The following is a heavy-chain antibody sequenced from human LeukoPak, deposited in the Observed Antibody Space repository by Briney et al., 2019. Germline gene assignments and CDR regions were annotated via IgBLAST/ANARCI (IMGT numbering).Heavy chain of an antibody. CDR1: GGSISSRSYY. Sequence: SETLSLTCNVSGGSISSRSYYWGWIRQPPGKGLEWIGEIYHSGSSNYNPSLKSRVTISVDKSKNQFSLKLSSVTAADTAVYYCARDYSNGSGSYYYYYYYMDVWGKGTTVTVSS. V-gene: IGHV4-39*07. CDR2: IYHSGSS. CDR3: ARDYSNGSGSYYYYYYYMDV. J-gene: IGHJ6*03. D-gene: IGHD3-10*01.